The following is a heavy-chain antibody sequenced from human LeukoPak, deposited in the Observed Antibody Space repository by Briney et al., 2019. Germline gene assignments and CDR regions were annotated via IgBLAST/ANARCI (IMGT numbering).Heavy chain of an antibody. Sequence: GGSLRLSCAASGFTFSSYGMHWVRQAPGKGLEWVAFIRYDGSNKYYADSVKGRFTISRDNSKNTLYLQMNSLRAEDTAVYYCAREMATMFRGNDQADYWGQGTLVTVSS. CDR2: IRYDGSNK. CDR3: AREMATMFRGNDQADY. J-gene: IGHJ4*02. CDR1: GFTFSSYG. V-gene: IGHV3-30*02. D-gene: IGHD5-24*01.